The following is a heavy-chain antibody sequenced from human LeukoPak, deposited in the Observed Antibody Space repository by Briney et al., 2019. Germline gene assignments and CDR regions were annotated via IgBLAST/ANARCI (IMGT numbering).Heavy chain of an antibody. Sequence: GGSLRLSCAASGSTFSSYEMNWVRQAPGKGLEWVSYISSSASTIYSADSVKGRFTISRDNAKNSLYLQMNSLRAEDTAVYYCARLPGYSSSWYDWYFDLWGRGTLVTVSS. V-gene: IGHV3-48*03. CDR1: GSTFSSYE. CDR3: ARLPGYSSSWYDWYFDL. D-gene: IGHD6-13*01. CDR2: ISSSASTI. J-gene: IGHJ2*01.